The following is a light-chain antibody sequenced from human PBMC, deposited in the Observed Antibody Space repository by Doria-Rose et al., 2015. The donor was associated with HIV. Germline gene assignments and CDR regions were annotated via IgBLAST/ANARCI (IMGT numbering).Light chain of an antibody. CDR2: DGS. CDR3: HQYGTSWT. CDR1: QSFSSTY. V-gene: IGKV3-20*01. Sequence: DIVMTQSSGTLSLSPGERATLSCRANQSFSSTYLAWYQQKPGQAPSLLIYDGSTRATGIPDRFSASGSGTDFTLTINRLEPEDFALYYCHQYGTSWTFGQGTKVEI. J-gene: IGKJ1*01.